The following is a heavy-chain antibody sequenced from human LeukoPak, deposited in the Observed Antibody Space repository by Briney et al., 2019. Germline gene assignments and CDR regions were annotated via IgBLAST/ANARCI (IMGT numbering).Heavy chain of an antibody. V-gene: IGHV4-59*01. Sequence: SETLSLTCTVSGGSISSYYWSWIRQPPGKGLDWIGYIYYSGSTNYNPSLKSRVTISVDTCKNQFSLKLSSVTAADTAVYYCARERPSLRYCSGGSCLGHMDVWGKGTTVTVSS. J-gene: IGHJ6*03. CDR1: GGSISSYY. CDR2: IYYSGST. D-gene: IGHD2-15*01. CDR3: ARERPSLRYCSGGSCLGHMDV.